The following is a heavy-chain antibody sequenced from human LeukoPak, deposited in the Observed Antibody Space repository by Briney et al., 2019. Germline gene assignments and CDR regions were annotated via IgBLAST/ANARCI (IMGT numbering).Heavy chain of an antibody. Sequence: SETLSLTCTVSGGSISPYFWSWIRQPPGKGLEWIGYISYTGHTNYNPSLKSRVTISIDTSKNHFSLQLSSVTAADTAVYFCARDDYRGVTNFDPWGQGTLVTVSS. V-gene: IGHV4-59*01. J-gene: IGHJ5*02. D-gene: IGHD3-10*01. CDR3: ARDDYRGVTNFDP. CDR1: GGSISPYF. CDR2: ISYTGHT.